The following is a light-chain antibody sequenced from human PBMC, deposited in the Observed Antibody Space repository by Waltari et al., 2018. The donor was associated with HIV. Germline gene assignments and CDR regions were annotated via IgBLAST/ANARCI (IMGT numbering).Light chain of an antibody. Sequence: SYELTQPPSVSVSPGQTARITCSGDALPKQYAYWYQQKPGQAPVLVIYKDSERPSGIPERFSGSSSGTTVTLTISGVQAEDEADYYCQSADSSGTLYVVGTGTKVTVL. CDR1: ALPKQY. CDR2: KDS. V-gene: IGLV3-25*03. J-gene: IGLJ1*01. CDR3: QSADSSGTLYV.